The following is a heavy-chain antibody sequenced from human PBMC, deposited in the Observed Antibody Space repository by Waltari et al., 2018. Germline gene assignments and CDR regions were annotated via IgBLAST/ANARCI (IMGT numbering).Heavy chain of an antibody. V-gene: IGHV4-61*02. Sequence: QVQLQESGPGLVKPSQTLSLTCTVSGCSITSRCYYLSWIRQPAGKGLEWIGRIYTSGSTNYSPSLKSRVTISVDTSKNQFSLKLSSVTAADTAVYYCVREGIYSSAKDARFDPWGQGTLVTVSS. CDR2: IYTSGST. D-gene: IGHD6-25*01. J-gene: IGHJ5*02. CDR3: VREGIYSSAKDARFDP. CDR1: GCSITSRCYY.